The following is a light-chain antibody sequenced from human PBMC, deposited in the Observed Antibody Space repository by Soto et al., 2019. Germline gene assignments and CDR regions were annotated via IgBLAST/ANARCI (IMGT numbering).Light chain of an antibody. J-gene: IGKJ1*01. CDR1: QSFNTW. V-gene: IGKV1-5*03. Sequence: EIHITPSPSTLSASVGDRVTITCRASQSFNTWLAWYQQKPGKAPNLLIYKASSLASGVPSRFSGSGSGTEFTLTISSLQPDDLATYYCQQYNSFPWTFGQGTKVDIK. CDR2: KAS. CDR3: QQYNSFPWT.